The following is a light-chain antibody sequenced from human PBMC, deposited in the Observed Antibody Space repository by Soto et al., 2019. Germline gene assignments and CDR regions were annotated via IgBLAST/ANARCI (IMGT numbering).Light chain of an antibody. CDR3: EHYNSYSEWT. CDR1: PIISSW. V-gene: IGKV1-5*03. Sequence: DIQMTPSPSTLSASVGDRVTITCRASPIISSWLAWYQQKPGKAPTLLIYKASSLESGVPSRFSGGGSGSEFTLTISSLQPDDFATYYCEHYNSYSEWTCGQGTQVEIK. CDR2: KAS. J-gene: IGKJ1*01.